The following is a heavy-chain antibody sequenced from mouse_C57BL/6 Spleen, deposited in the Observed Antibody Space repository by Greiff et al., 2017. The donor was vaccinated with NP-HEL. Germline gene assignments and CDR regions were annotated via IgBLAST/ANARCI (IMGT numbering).Heavy chain of an antibody. Sequence: EVKLVESGAELVKPGASVKLSCTASGFNIKDYYMHWVKQRTEQGLEWIGRIDPEDGETKYAPKFQGKATITADTSSNTAYLQLSSLTSEDTTVYYCASPVEGYYAMDYWGQGTSVTVSS. J-gene: IGHJ4*01. CDR2: IDPEDGET. CDR3: ASPVEGYYAMDY. D-gene: IGHD1-1*01. CDR1: GFNIKDYY. V-gene: IGHV14-2*01.